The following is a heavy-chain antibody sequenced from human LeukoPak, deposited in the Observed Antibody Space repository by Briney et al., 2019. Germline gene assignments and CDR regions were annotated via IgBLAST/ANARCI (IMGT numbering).Heavy chain of an antibody. Sequence: SETLSLTCAVYGGSFSGYYWSWIRQPPGKGLELIGEINHRGSTNNHPSLKSRVTISVDTSKNQFSLKLSSVTPADTAVYCCARGRMGYSLRNWFDPWGQGTLVTVSS. D-gene: IGHD1-26*01. J-gene: IGHJ5*02. CDR1: GGSFSGYY. CDR3: ARGRMGYSLRNWFDP. CDR2: INHRGST. V-gene: IGHV4-34*01.